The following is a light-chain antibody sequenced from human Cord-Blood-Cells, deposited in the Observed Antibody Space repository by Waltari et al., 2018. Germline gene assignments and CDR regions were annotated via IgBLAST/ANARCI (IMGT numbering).Light chain of an antibody. CDR1: KSVLYSSNNKNY. CDR3: QQYYSTPWT. J-gene: IGKJ1*01. CDR2: WAS. Sequence: DIVMTQSPDSLAVSLGERATINCKSSKSVLYSSNNKNYLAWYQKKPGQPPKLLIYWASTRESGVPDRFSGSGSGTDFTPTIRSLQAEDVAVYYCQQYYSTPWTFGQGTKVEIK. V-gene: IGKV4-1*01.